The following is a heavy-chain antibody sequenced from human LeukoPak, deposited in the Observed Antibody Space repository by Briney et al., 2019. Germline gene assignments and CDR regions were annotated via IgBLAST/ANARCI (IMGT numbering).Heavy chain of an antibody. D-gene: IGHD2-21*02. V-gene: IGHV1-46*01. CDR3: ARDQNCGGDCYSRSSDYYFDY. Sequence: ASVKVSCKASGGTFSSYAISWVRQAPGQGLEWMGIINPSGGSTSYTQKFQGRATMTRDTSASTVYMELSSLRSEDTAVYYCARDQNCGGDCYSRSSDYYFDYWGQGTLVTVSS. CDR2: INPSGGST. CDR1: GGTFSSYA. J-gene: IGHJ4*02.